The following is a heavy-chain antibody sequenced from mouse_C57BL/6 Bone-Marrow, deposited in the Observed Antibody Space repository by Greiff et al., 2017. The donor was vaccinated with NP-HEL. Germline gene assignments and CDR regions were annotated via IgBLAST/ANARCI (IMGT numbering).Heavy chain of an antibody. J-gene: IGHJ1*03. Sequence: VQLQQPGAELVMPGASVKLSCKASGYTFTSYWMHWVKQRPGQGLEWIGEIDPSDSYTNYNQKFKGKSTLTVDKSSSTAYMQLSSLTSEDSAVYYCASSTVEGWYFDVWGTGTTVTVSS. D-gene: IGHD1-1*01. CDR2: IDPSDSYT. CDR1: GYTFTSYW. V-gene: IGHV1-69*01. CDR3: ASSTVEGWYFDV.